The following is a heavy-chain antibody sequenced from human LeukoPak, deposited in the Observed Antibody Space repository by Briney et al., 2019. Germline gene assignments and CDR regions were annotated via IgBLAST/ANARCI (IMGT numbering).Heavy chain of an antibody. D-gene: IGHD3-10*01. CDR2: IYYSGST. V-gene: IGHV4-30-4*01. CDR1: GGSISRGDYY. CDR3: ARVNYYGSGSYYNWFDP. J-gene: IGHJ5*02. Sequence: SQTLSLTCTVSGGSISRGDYYWSWIRQPPGKGLEWIGYIYYSGSTYYNPSLKSRVTISVDTSKNQFSLKLSSVTAADTAVYYCARVNYYGSGSYYNWFDPWGQGTLVTVSS.